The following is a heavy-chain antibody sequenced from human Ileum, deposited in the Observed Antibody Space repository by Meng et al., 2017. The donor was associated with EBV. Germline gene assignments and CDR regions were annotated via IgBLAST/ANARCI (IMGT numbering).Heavy chain of an antibody. CDR2: ITSSGHAV. Sequence: QVQLGVSGGGLVKPGGSLRLSCAASGFTFSDYYMSWIRQAPGKGLEWLSYITSSGHAVEYADSVKGRFTISRDNAKNSLYLQMNSLRAEDTAVYYCARENSGGFSGCDYWGQGTLVTVSS. CDR1: GFTFSDYY. V-gene: IGHV3-11*01. D-gene: IGHD5-12*01. J-gene: IGHJ4*02. CDR3: ARENSGGFSGCDY.